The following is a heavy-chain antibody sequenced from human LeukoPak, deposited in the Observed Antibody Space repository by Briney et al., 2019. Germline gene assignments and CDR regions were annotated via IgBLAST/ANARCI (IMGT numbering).Heavy chain of an antibody. Sequence: SETLSLTCTVSGGSISSYYWSWIRQPPGKGLEWIGYIYYSGSTNYNPSLKSRVTISVDTSKNQFSLRLSSVTAADTAAYYCARVGTGDGTFDFWGQGTLVTVSS. V-gene: IGHV4-59*01. CDR1: GGSISSYY. CDR3: ARVGTGDGTFDF. J-gene: IGHJ4*02. CDR2: IYYSGST. D-gene: IGHD7-27*01.